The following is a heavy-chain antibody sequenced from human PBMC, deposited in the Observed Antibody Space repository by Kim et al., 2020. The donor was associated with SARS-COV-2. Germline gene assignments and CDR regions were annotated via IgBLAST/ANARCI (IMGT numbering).Heavy chain of an antibody. V-gene: IGHV1-24*01. CDR2: FDPEDGET. D-gene: IGHD3-16*01. Sequence: ASVKVSCKVSGYTLTELSMHWVRQAPGKGLEWMGGFDPEDGETIYAQKFQGRVTMTEDTSTDTAYMELSSLRSEDTAVYYCATGFRGPPHHIDLHAWVDYWGQGTLVTVSS. CDR3: ATGFRGPPHHIDLHAWVDY. J-gene: IGHJ4*02. CDR1: GYTLTELS.